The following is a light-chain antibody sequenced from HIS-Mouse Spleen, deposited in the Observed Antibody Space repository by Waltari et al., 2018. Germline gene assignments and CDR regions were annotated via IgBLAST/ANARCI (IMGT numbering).Light chain of an antibody. CDR1: QGISSY. V-gene: IGKV1-8*01. J-gene: IGKJ4*01. CDR2: VAS. CDR3: QQYYSYPPLT. Sequence: AIRMTQPPSSLSASTGNRVTITCRASQGISSYLAWYQQKPGKAPKLLIYVASTLQSGVPSRFSGSGSGTDFTLTISCLQSEDFATYYCQQYYSYPPLTFGGGTKVEIK.